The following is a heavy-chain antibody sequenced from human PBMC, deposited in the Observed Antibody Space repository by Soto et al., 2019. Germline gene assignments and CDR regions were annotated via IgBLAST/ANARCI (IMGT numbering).Heavy chain of an antibody. Sequence: EVQLVESGGGLVQPGGSLRLSCAASGFTFTSYWMNCVRQAPGKGLVWVSRIDPDGSTTSYADAVKGRYTSSRDNAENTLYLQKSSVRAEDTAVYYCARATAVAGTGGFYWGQGILVTVSS. V-gene: IGHV3-74*01. J-gene: IGHJ4*02. CDR1: GFTFTSYW. CDR2: IDPDGSTT. D-gene: IGHD6-19*01. CDR3: ARATAVAGTGGFY.